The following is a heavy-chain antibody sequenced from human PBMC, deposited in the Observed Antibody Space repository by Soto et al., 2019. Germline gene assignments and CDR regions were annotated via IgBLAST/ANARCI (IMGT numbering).Heavy chain of an antibody. CDR1: GFTFSSCA. V-gene: IGHV3-23*01. D-gene: IGHD6-13*01. J-gene: IGHJ4*02. CDR2: ISRSGGST. Sequence: GGSLRLSFAASGFTFSSCATSWVRQAPGKGLEWVSPISRSGGSTYYEDSVKGRFTISRDNSKNTLYLQMNSLRAEDTAVYYCANHKEYHTSSAFHXWGQATLVTVSX. CDR3: ANHKEYHTSSAFHX.